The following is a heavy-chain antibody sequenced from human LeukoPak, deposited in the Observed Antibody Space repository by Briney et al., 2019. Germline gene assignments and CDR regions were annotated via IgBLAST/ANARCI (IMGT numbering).Heavy chain of an antibody. J-gene: IGHJ4*02. CDR3: AKDGCSSTSCYQGDY. Sequence: GGSLRLSCAASGFTFSSYAMSWVRQAPGKGLEWVSAISGSGGSTYYADSVKGRFTISRDNSKNTLYLQMNSLRAEDTAVYYCAKDGCSSTSCYQGDYWGQGTLVTVSS. CDR2: ISGSGGST. CDR1: GFTFSSYA. D-gene: IGHD2-2*01. V-gene: IGHV3-23*01.